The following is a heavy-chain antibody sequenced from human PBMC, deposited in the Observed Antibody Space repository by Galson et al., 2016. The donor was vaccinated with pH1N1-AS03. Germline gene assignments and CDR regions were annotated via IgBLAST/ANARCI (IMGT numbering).Heavy chain of an antibody. CDR1: AFTCRIPG. D-gene: IGHD2-2*01. V-gene: IGHV3-7*05. Sequence: FLRLPCILSAFTCRIPGTRWAHQAPEQLMVSLANIHEDGKDKYGVDSGKGRFAISRDNAKNSMHLQMNSLRAEDTAVYYFARDRTVVAASITYYYGMDVWGQGTTVTVSS. CDR2: IHEDGKDK. CDR3: ARDRTVVAASITYYYGMDV. J-gene: IGHJ6*02.